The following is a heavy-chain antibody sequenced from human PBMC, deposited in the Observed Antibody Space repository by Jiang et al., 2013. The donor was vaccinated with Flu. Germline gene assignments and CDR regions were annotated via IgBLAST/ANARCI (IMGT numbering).Heavy chain of an antibody. J-gene: IGHJ4*02. CDR1: GFDFRNYW. V-gene: IGHV3-7*03. CDR3: ARRHCSASRCAHFDY. D-gene: IGHD6-19*01. Sequence: SCAASGFDFRNYWMTWLRQTPGKGLGVHGHHKQDGSEEYSVDSVKGRFTISRDNAKNSVYLQIKSLRAEDTAVYYCARRHCSASRCAHFDYWGQGTLVTVSS. CDR2: KQDGSEE.